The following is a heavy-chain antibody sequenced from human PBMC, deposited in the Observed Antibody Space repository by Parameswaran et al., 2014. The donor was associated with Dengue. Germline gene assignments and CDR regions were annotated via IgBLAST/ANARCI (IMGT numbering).Heavy chain of an antibody. Sequence: VRQAPGKGLEWVGFIRSKAYGGTTEYAASVKGRFTISRDDSKSIAYLQMNSLKTEDTAVYYCTRAKAGYSSGWYPRGYNWFDPWGQGTLVTVSS. D-gene: IGHD6-19*01. V-gene: IGHV3-49*02. J-gene: IGHJ5*02. CDR3: TRAKAGYSSGWYPRGYNWFDP. CDR2: IRSKAYGGTT.